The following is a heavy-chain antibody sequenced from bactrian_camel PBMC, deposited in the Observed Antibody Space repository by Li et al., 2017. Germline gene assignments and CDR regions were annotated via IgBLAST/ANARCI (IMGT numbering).Heavy chain of an antibody. Sequence: QVQLVESGGGSVQTGGSLRLSCAASGWTFADSDMGWYRHSPGNECELVSEISLTGKQWYSNSVKGRFTISHDSGKNTMYLQMTSLRPEDTAVYYCAADQDPFGRRASDEACATLVAYKYEGQGTQVTV. D-gene: IGHD2*01. J-gene: IGHJ4*01. V-gene: IGHV3S55*01. CDR1: GWTFADSD. CDR2: ISLTGKQ.